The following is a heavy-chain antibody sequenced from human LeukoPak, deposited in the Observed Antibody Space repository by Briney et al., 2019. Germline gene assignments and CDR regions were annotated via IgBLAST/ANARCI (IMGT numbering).Heavy chain of an antibody. J-gene: IGHJ4*02. V-gene: IGHV1-69*05. CDR1: GGTFNNYA. CDR2: IIPFSGTA. D-gene: IGHD3-10*01. CDR3: ASRTADYGSGSHYGY. Sequence: GASVKVSCKASGGTFNNYAISWVRQAPGQGLEWMGGIIPFSGTANYAQKFQGRVTITTDESTSTDYVELSNLRSDDTAVYYCASRTADYGSGSHYGYWGQGTLVTVSS.